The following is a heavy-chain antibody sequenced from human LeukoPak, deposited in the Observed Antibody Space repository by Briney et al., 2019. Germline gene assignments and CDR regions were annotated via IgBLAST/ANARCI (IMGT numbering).Heavy chain of an antibody. Sequence: GGSLRLSCAASGFTFSSYGMHWVRQAPGKGLERVAVISYDGSNKYYADSVKGRFTISRDNSKNTLYLQMNSLRAEDTAVYYCAKDSRETPDYWGQGTLVTVSS. D-gene: IGHD1-26*01. CDR3: AKDSRETPDY. V-gene: IGHV3-30*18. CDR1: GFTFSSYG. CDR2: ISYDGSNK. J-gene: IGHJ4*02.